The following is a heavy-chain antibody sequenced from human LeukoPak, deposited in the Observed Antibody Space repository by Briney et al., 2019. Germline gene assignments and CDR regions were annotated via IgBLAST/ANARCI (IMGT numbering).Heavy chain of an antibody. CDR2: INSHGSSI. J-gene: IGHJ6*03. CDR1: GFTFSSYW. CDR3: ASRRSPYYYYYMDV. V-gene: IGHV3-74*01. Sequence: GGSLRLSCAASGFTFSSYWMHWVRQAPGKGQVWVSRINSHGSSISYADSVKGRFTTSRDNAKNTLYLQMNSLRAEDTAVYYCASRRSPYYYYYMDVWGKGTTVTVSS.